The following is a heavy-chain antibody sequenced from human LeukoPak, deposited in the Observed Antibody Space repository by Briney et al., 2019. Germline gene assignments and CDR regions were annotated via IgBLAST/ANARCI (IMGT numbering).Heavy chain of an antibody. J-gene: IGHJ4*02. CDR3: ARDLEVTGTFFDY. CDR1: GGSISSSSYY. CDR2: IYYSGST. Sequence: SETLSLTCTVSGGSISSSSYYWGWIRQPPGKGLEWIGSIYYSGSTYYNPSLKSRVTISVDTSKNQFSLKLSSVTAADTAVYYCARDLEVTGTFFDYWGQGTLVTVSS. V-gene: IGHV4-39*07. D-gene: IGHD2-21*02.